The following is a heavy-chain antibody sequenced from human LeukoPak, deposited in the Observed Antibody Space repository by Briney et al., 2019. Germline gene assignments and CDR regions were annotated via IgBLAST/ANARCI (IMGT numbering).Heavy chain of an antibody. D-gene: IGHD1-1*01. CDR2: ISGSGGST. CDR1: GFTFSNYW. Sequence: GGSLRLSCAASGFTFSNYWMHWVRQAPGKGLEWVSAISGSGGSTYYADSVKGRFTISRDNSKNTLYLQMNSLRAEDTAVYYCAKDLNEGYFDYWGQGTLVTVSS. V-gene: IGHV3-23*01. CDR3: AKDLNEGYFDY. J-gene: IGHJ4*02.